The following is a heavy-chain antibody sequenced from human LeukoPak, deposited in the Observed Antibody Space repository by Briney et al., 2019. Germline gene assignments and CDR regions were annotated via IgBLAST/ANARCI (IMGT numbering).Heavy chain of an antibody. J-gene: IGHJ4*02. Sequence: SCKASGYTFTGYYMHWVRQAPGKGLEYVSAISSNGGSTYYADSVKGRFTISRDNSKNTLYLQMSSLRAEDTAVYYCVKDRNSRGYWGQGTLVTVSS. CDR3: VKDRNSRGY. CDR2: ISSNGGST. CDR1: GYTFTGYY. D-gene: IGHD3-10*01. V-gene: IGHV3-64D*06.